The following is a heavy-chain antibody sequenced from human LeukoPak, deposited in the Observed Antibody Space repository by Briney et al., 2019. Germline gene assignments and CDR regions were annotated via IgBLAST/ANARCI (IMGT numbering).Heavy chain of an antibody. V-gene: IGHV3-33*06. D-gene: IGHD6-6*01. CDR1: GFTLSNYG. J-gene: IGHJ4*02. Sequence: GGSLRLSCAASGFTLSNYGMHWVRQAPGKGLEWGAVVWYEGETKFYADSVKGRFTISRDNSQNTVSLHMNSLRAEDTAVYYCTKGLYSSSSGGTDFWGQGTLVTVSS. CDR2: VWYEGETK. CDR3: TKGLYSSSSGGTDF.